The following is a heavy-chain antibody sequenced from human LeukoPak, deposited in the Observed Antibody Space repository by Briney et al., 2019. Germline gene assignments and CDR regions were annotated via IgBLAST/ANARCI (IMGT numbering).Heavy chain of an antibody. CDR1: GGSISSYY. CDR3: ARGSEGYYDSSGYLRSARYYFDY. J-gene: IGHJ4*02. D-gene: IGHD3-22*01. CDR2: IDYSGST. V-gene: IGHV4-59*01. Sequence: SETLSLTCTVSGGSISSYYWSWIRQPPGKGLEWIGYIDYSGSTNYNPSLKSRVTISVDTSKNQFSLKLSSVTAADTAVYYCARGSEGYYDSSGYLRSARYYFDYWGQGTLVTVSS.